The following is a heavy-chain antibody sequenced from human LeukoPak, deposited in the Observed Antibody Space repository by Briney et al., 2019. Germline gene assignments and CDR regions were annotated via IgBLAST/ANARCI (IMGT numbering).Heavy chain of an antibody. V-gene: IGHV1-2*02. CDR3: ARDGHYGSGHVDY. Sequence: GASVKVSCKASGYTFTVFYMQWVRQAPGQGLEWMGWINPNSGGTYSAQTFQGRVTMSRDTSTSTAYMELRSLRSDDTAVYYCARDGHYGSGHVDYWGQGTLVTVSS. CDR1: GYTFTVFY. D-gene: IGHD3-10*01. J-gene: IGHJ4*02. CDR2: INPNSGGT.